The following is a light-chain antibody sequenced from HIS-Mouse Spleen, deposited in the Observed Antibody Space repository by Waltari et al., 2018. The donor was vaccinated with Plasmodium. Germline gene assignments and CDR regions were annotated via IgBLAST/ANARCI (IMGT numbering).Light chain of an antibody. J-gene: IGLJ3*02. Sequence: SYELTQPPSVSVSPGQTARITCSGDALPKKYAYWYQQKSGQAPWLVIDKARKRPSGIAERFSVYSSGTMATLTISGAQVEDEADYYCYSTDSSGNHRVFGGGTKLTVL. V-gene: IGLV3-10*01. CDR2: KAR. CDR3: YSTDSSGNHRV. CDR1: ALPKKY.